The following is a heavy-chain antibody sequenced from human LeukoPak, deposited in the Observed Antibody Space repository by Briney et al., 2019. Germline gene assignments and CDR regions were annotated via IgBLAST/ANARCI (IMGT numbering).Heavy chain of an antibody. CDR3: AELGITMIGGV. V-gene: IGHV3-48*03. CDR2: ISSSGSTI. CDR1: GFTFSSYE. J-gene: IGHJ6*04. Sequence: GGSLRLSCAASGFTFSSYEMNWVRQAPGKGLEWVSYISSSGSTIYYADSVKGRFTISRDNPKNSLYLQMNSLRAEDTAVYYCAELGITMIGGVWGKGTTVTISS. D-gene: IGHD3-10*02.